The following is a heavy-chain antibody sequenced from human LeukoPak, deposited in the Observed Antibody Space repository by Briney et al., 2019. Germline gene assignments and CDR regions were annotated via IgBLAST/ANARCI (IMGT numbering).Heavy chain of an antibody. CDR3: ATGLGGGYPHSPHY. D-gene: IGHD3-16*01. CDR1: GYTLTELS. CDR2: FDPEDSET. Sequence: ASVKVSCKVSGYTLTELSMHWVRPAPGKGLEWMGGFDPEDSETIYAQKFQGRVTMTEDTSTDTAYMELSSLRSEDTAVYYCATGLGGGYPHSPHYWGRGTLVTVSS. J-gene: IGHJ4*02. V-gene: IGHV1-24*01.